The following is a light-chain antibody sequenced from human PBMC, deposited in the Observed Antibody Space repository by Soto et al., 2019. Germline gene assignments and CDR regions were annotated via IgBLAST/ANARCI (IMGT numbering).Light chain of an antibody. CDR1: SSDVGDFNY. CDR3: SSYSSSTTHVV. V-gene: IGLV2-14*03. Sequence: QSVLTQPASVSGSPGRSVTISCTGTSSDVGDFNYVSWYQHLPGRAPKLIIYDVTNRPSGISYRFSASKSGRTASLTISGLQAEDEAEYYCSSYSSSTTHVVFGGGTKLTVL. J-gene: IGLJ2*01. CDR2: DVT.